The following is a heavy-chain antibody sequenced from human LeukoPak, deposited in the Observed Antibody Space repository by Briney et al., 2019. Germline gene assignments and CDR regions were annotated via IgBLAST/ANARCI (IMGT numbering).Heavy chain of an antibody. CDR1: GVSISTSTHY. CDR3: VRQGGWGGAASLIEF. CDR2: MFYRGST. V-gene: IGHV4-39*01. J-gene: IGHJ4*02. Sequence: SETLSLTCTVSGVSISTSTHYWAWICQPPGKGLEWVASMFYRGSTYYNASLRSRVTLSVDTSMNQFSLKLSSVTASDTATFYCVRQGGWGGAASLIEFWGQGTLVTVSS. D-gene: IGHD2-15*01.